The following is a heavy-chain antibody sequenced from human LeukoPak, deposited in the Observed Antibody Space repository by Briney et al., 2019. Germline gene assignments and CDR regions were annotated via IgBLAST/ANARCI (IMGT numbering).Heavy chain of an antibody. CDR3: ARTRNYDFWSGPEENYYYYMDV. J-gene: IGHJ6*03. Sequence: PSETLSLTCTVSGGSISSGSYYWSWIRQPAGKGLEWIGRIYTSGSTNYNPSLKSRVTISVDTSKNQFSLKLSSVTAADTAVYYCARTRNYDFWSGPEENYYYYMDVWGKGTTVTVSS. CDR1: GGSISSGSYY. CDR2: IYTSGST. V-gene: IGHV4-61*02. D-gene: IGHD3-3*01.